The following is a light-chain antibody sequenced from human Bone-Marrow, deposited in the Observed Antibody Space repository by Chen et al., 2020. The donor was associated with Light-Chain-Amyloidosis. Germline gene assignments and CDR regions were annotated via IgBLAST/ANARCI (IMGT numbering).Light chain of an antibody. CDR2: RDT. Sequence: SYALTQPPSVSVSPEPPARTTGSGDDLPRKYAYWYQQKPGQAPELVIHRDTERPSGISERFSGASSGTTATLTISGVQAEDEADYHCQSADSSGTYEVIFGGGTKLTVL. CDR3: QSADSSGTYEVI. J-gene: IGLJ2*01. CDR1: DLPRKY. V-gene: IGLV3-25*03.